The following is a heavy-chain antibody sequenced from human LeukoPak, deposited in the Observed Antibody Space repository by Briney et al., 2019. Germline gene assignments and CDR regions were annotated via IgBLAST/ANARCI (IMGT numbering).Heavy chain of an antibody. CDR3: ARETSSVHSNAGPPFDY. D-gene: IGHD2-15*01. CDR2: IWYDGSNK. Sequence: GRSLRLSCAASGFTFRNYGMHWVRQAPGKGLEWVAVIWYDGSNKYYADSVKGRFTISRDNSKSTLYLQVNSLTADDTAVYYCARETSSVHSNAGPPFDYWGQGTLVTVSS. J-gene: IGHJ4*02. CDR1: GFTFRNYG. V-gene: IGHV3-33*01.